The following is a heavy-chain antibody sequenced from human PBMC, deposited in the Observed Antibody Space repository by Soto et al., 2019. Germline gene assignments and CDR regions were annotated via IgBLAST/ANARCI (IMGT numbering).Heavy chain of an antibody. Sequence: PGGSLRLSCAASGFTFSHYIYHWVRQAPGKGLQWVAVIRDDGKKTNYATSVRGRFTVSRDMSKGTIFLQMNNLRIDDSAIYSCAREGDSHAFRGFDLWGQGTPVTVSS. D-gene: IGHD5-18*01. J-gene: IGHJ5*02. CDR2: IRDDGKKT. CDR3: AREGDSHAFRGFDL. V-gene: IGHV3-30*03. CDR1: GFTFSHYI.